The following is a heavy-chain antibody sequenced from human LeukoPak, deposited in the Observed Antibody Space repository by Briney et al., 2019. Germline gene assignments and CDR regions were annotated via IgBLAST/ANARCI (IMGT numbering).Heavy chain of an antibody. D-gene: IGHD3-16*02. Sequence: PGGSLRLSCAASGFTFTSYSMNWVRQAPGKGLEWVSSITSSSSYIYYADSVKGRFTISRDNAKNSLFLQMNSLRDEDTAVYFCATSGGFVLPNAITGNWYMDVWGRGTSVTVSS. CDR1: GFTFTSYS. V-gene: IGHV3-21*01. CDR3: ATSGGFVLPNAITGNWYMDV. J-gene: IGHJ6*03. CDR2: ITSSSSYI.